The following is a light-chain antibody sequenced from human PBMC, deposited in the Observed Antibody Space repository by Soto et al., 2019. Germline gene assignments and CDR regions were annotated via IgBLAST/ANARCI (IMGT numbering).Light chain of an antibody. J-gene: IGLJ1*01. CDR3: SSYVGSDGVV. CDR1: RRDVGGYNY. V-gene: IGLV2-8*01. CDR2: EVT. Sequence: QSVLTQPPSASGSPGQSVRISCTGTRRDVGGYNYVAWYQQHPGKAPKLMIYEVTKRPSGVPDRFSGSKSGNTAFLTVSGLQPGDEDDYYCSSYVGSDGVVFGTGTKLTVL.